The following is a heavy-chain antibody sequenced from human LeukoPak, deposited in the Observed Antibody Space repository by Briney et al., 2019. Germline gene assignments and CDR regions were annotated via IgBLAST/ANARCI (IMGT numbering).Heavy chain of an antibody. Sequence: ASVKVSCKASGYTFTGYYMHWVRQAPGQGLEWMGWINPNSGGTKYAQKFKGRVTMTRDTSISTAYMELSRLRSDDTAVYYCATNILVRDIINWFDPWGQGTLVTVSS. V-gene: IGHV1-2*02. D-gene: IGHD3-10*01. CDR1: GYTFTGYY. CDR3: ATNILVRDIINWFDP. J-gene: IGHJ5*02. CDR2: INPNSGGT.